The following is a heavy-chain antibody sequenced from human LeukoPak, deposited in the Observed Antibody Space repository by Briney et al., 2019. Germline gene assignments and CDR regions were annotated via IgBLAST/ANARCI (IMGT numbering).Heavy chain of an antibody. D-gene: IGHD3-10*01. J-gene: IGHJ5*02. Sequence: SETLSLTCTVSSGSISNYYWSWIRQPAGKGLEWIGRIYTSGSTTYNPSLKSRLTISIDTSKNQFSLKLSSVTAADTAVYYCARDSGTTGEVKSDPWGQGTLVTVSS. V-gene: IGHV4-4*07. CDR2: IYTSGST. CDR1: SGSISNYY. CDR3: ARDSGTTGEVKSDP.